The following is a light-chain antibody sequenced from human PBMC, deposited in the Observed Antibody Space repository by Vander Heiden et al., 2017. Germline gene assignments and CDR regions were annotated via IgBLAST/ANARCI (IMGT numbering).Light chain of an antibody. CDR2: EGS. Sequence: QSALPQPASVSGSPGQSITISCTGTSSDVGSYNLVSWYQQHPGKAPKLMIYEGSKRPSGVSNRFSGSKSGNTASLTISGLQAEDEADYYCCSYAGSSTDVFGTGTKVTVL. V-gene: IGLV2-23*01. CDR1: SSDVGSYNL. CDR3: CSYAGSSTDV. J-gene: IGLJ1*01.